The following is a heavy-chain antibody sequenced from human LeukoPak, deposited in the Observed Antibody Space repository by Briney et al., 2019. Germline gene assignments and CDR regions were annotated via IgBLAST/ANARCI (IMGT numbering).Heavy chain of an antibody. V-gene: IGHV4-34*01. D-gene: IGHD1-26*01. CDR2: INHSGST. CDR1: GGSFSGYY. J-gene: IGHJ4*02. Sequence: SETLSLTCAVYGGSFSGYYWSWIRQPPGKGLEWIGEINHSGSTNYNPSLKSRVTISVDTPKNQFSLKLSSVTAADTAVYYCARSDRPPFSGSYYYWGQGTLVTVSS. CDR3: ARSDRPPFSGSYYY.